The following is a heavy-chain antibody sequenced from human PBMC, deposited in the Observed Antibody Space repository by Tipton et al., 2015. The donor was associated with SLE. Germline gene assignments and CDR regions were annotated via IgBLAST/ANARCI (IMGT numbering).Heavy chain of an antibody. CDR3: ARVSSGTNYAIES. Sequence: TLSLTCTVSVGPLTSGRYYWSWIRQPAGKGLEWVGHIYTTGRTNYSPSLKSRVTISFDTSETQFSLKLASVTIADTAVYYCARVSSGTNYAIESWGQGTLVTVSS. CDR2: IYTTGRT. CDR1: VGPLTSGRYY. V-gene: IGHV4-61*09. J-gene: IGHJ4*02. D-gene: IGHD4/OR15-4a*01.